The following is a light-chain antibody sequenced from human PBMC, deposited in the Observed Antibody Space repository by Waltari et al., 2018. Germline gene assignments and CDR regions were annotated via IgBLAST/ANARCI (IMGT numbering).Light chain of an antibody. Sequence: QSVLTQPPSASGTPGQRVTISCSGSSSNIGTYYVYWYHQLPGTAPKLLIYRNNPRPSGVPDRFSGSKSGTSASLAISGLRSEDEADYYCAVWDDSLTGQVIFGGGTKLTVL. CDR1: SSNIGTYY. J-gene: IGLJ2*01. CDR2: RNN. V-gene: IGLV1-47*01. CDR3: AVWDDSLTGQVI.